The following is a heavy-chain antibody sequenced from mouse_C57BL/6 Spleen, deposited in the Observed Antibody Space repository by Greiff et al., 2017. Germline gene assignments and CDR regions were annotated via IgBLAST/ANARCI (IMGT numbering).Heavy chain of an antibody. CDR2: ISSGSSTI. CDR1: GFTFSDYG. V-gene: IGHV5-17*01. J-gene: IGHJ2*01. CDR3: ARGNYGSSYGDFDY. D-gene: IGHD1-1*01. Sequence: EVNLVESGGGLVKPGGSLKLSCAASGFTFSDYGMHWVRQAPEKGLEWVAYISSGSSTIYYADTVKGRFTISRDNAKNTLFLQMTSLRSEDTAMYYCARGNYGSSYGDFDYWGQGTTLTVSS.